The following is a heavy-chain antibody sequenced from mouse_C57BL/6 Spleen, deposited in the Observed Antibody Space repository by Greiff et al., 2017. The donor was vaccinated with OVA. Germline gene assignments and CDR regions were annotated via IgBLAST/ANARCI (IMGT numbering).Heavy chain of an antibody. Sequence: VQLKESGPELVKPGASVKISCKASGYAFSSSWMNWVKQRPGKGLEWIGRIYPGDGDTNYNGKFKGKATLTADKSSSTAYMQLSSLTSEDSAVYFCARGGTVGYFDVWGTGTTVTVSS. CDR3: ARGGTVGYFDV. D-gene: IGHD1-1*01. CDR1: GYAFSSSW. J-gene: IGHJ1*03. V-gene: IGHV1-82*01. CDR2: IYPGDGDT.